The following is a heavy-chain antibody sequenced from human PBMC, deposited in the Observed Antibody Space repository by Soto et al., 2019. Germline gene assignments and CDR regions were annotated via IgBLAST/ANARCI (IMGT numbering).Heavy chain of an antibody. Sequence: GGSLRLSCVASGSTFRSRAISWVRQAPGEGRERVSVATDTDGDRKYAESVRGRFTISRDNSKKPLYLQMSSLRAEDSAVYYCARGSRDSYPGSRIFDLWGRGTRVTVS. J-gene: IGHJ6*02. CDR1: GSTFRSRA. CDR2: ATDTDGDR. V-gene: IGHV3-23*01. CDR3: ARGSRDSYPGSRIFDL. D-gene: IGHD3-10*01.